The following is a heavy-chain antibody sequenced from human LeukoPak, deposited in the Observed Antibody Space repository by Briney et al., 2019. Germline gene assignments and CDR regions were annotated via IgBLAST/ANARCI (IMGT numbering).Heavy chain of an antibody. J-gene: IGHJ4*02. CDR2: IYYSGST. CDR1: GGSISVSSYY. D-gene: IGHD3-10*01. Sequence: PSETLSLTCTVSGGSISVSSYYWGWIRQPPGKGLEWIGSIYYSGSTYYSPSLKSRVTISVDTSQNQFSLKLSSVTAADTAVYYCARSQYGSGRLGDYWGQGTLVTVSS. CDR3: ARSQYGSGRLGDY. V-gene: IGHV4-39*01.